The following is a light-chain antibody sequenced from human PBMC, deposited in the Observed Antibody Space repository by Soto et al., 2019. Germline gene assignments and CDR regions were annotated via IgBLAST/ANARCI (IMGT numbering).Light chain of an antibody. J-gene: IGKJ4*01. CDR1: QSLLHTNGYNY. V-gene: IGKV2-28*01. CDR2: LGS. Sequence: DIVMTQSPLSLPVTPGEPASISCRSSQSLLHTNGYNYLDWYLQKPGLSPQVLIYLGSIRASGVPDRFSGSGSGTDFTLKISRVEAEDVGVYYGMQALQTPLTFGGGTKVEIK. CDR3: MQALQTPLT.